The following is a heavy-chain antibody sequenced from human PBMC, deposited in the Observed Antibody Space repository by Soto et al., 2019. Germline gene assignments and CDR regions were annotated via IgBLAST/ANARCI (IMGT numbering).Heavy chain of an antibody. CDR3: ARDGGRWLHRAPVDY. V-gene: IGHV3-11*01. D-gene: IGHD3-16*01. CDR2: ISSSGITI. J-gene: IGHJ4*02. CDR1: GFTFSDYY. Sequence: GGSLRLSCAASGFTFSDYYMTWIRQAPGRGLEWVSYISSSGITIYYADSVKGRCTISRDNAKNSLHLQMNSLRAEDTAVYYCARDGGRWLHRAPVDYWGQGTLVTVSS.